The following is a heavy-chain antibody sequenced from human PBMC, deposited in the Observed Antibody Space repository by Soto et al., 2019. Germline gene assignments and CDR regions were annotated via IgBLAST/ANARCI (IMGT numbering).Heavy chain of an antibody. CDR2: IYYSGST. J-gene: IGHJ5*02. Sequence: QVQLQESGPGLVKPSQTLSLTCTVSGGSISSGGYYWSWIRQHPGKGLEWIGYIYYSGSTYYNPSLKCRVTISLDTSKNHFSLKLSSVTAADTAVYYCARVRWSYDSSGYRYWFDPWGQGTLGTVSS. CDR3: ARVRWSYDSSGYRYWFDP. D-gene: IGHD3-22*01. V-gene: IGHV4-31*03. CDR1: GGSISSGGYY.